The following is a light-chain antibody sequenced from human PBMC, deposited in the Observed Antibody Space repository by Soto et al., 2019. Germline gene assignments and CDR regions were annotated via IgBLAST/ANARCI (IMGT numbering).Light chain of an antibody. CDR2: GAS. CDR1: QSVGSS. CDR3: QQYNNWPPDGT. J-gene: IGKJ1*01. V-gene: IGKV3-15*01. Sequence: EIVMTQSPATLSVSPGDRATLSCRASQSVGSSLAWYQQKPGQPPRLLIYGASTRATRIPARFSGSGSATDFTLTISSLQAGDFAVYSCQQYNNWPPDGTFGQGTKVEIK.